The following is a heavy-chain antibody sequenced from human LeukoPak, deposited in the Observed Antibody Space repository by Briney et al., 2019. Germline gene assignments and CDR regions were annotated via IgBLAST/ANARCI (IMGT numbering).Heavy chain of an antibody. CDR3: AKDAYSSSSVGWQDAFDI. CDR2: IYSGGST. V-gene: IGHV3-53*01. J-gene: IGHJ3*02. CDR1: GFIVSSNY. D-gene: IGHD6-13*01. Sequence: GGSPRLSCAASGFIVSSNYMSWVRQAPGKGLEWVSVIYSGGSTYYADSVKGRFTISRDNSKNTLYLQMNSLRAEDTAVYYCAKDAYSSSSVGWQDAFDIWGQGTMVTVSS.